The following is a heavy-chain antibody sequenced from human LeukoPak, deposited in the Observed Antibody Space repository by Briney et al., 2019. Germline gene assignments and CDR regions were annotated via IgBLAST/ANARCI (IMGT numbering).Heavy chain of an antibody. Sequence: ASVKVSCKASGYTFTSYGISWVRQAPGQGLEWMGWISAYNGNTNYAQKLQGRVTMTTDTSTSTAYMELRSLRSDDTAVYYCARLYYDYVWGSYPIDYWGQGTLVTVSS. D-gene: IGHD3-16*02. V-gene: IGHV1-18*01. J-gene: IGHJ4*02. CDR1: GYTFTSYG. CDR3: ARLYYDYVWGSYPIDY. CDR2: ISAYNGNT.